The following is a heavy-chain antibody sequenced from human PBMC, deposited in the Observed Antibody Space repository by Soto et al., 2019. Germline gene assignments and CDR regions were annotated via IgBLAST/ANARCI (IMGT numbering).Heavy chain of an antibody. V-gene: IGHV1-46*01. Sequence: ASVKVSCKASGYTFTSYDINWVRQATGQGLEWMGIINPSGGSTSYAQKFQGRVTMTRDTSTSTVYMELSSLRSEDMAVYYCARGYPGFGAFDIWGQGTMVTVSS. CDR3: ARGYPGFGAFDI. J-gene: IGHJ3*02. CDR1: GYTFTSYD. D-gene: IGHD3-10*01. CDR2: INPSGGST.